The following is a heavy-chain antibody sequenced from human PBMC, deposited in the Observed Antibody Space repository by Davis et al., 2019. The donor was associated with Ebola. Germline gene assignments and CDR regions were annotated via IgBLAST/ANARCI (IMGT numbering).Heavy chain of an antibody. CDR3: ARDGHYDSYDY. D-gene: IGHD3-3*01. Sequence: SVKVSCKASGGTFSSYAISWVRQAPGQGLEWMGRIIPILGIANYAQKFQGRVTMTTDTSTSTAYMELRSLRSDDTAVYYCARDGHYDSYDYWGQGTLVTVSS. V-gene: IGHV1-69*04. CDR2: IIPILGIA. J-gene: IGHJ4*02. CDR1: GGTFSSYA.